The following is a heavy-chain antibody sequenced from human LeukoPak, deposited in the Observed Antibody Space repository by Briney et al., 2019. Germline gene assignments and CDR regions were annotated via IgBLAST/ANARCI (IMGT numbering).Heavy chain of an antibody. CDR2: ISYDGSSK. J-gene: IGHJ6*02. D-gene: IGHD2-2*01. V-gene: IGHV3-30*18. CDR3: AKVYCSSTSCPSGRYYYYGMDV. CDR1: GFTFSSYG. Sequence: GGSLRLSCAASGFTFSSYGMHWVRQAPGKGLEWVAVISYDGSSKYYADSVKGRFTISRDNSKNTLYLQMNSLRAEDTAVYYCAKVYCSSTSCPSGRYYYYGMDVWGQGTTVTVSS.